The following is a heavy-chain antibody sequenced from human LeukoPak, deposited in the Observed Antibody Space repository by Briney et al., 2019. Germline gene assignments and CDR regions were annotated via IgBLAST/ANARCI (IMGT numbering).Heavy chain of an antibody. Sequence: PSETLSLTCDVSGGSVTSTNWWTWVRQPPGKGLEWIGEVHLDGRTNYNPSLKSRLIMSVDLPENHISLKLTSVTAADTAVYYCARDSLEVYSMRSYYDGMDVWGQGTTVTVSS. D-gene: IGHD1-26*01. CDR1: GGSVTSTNW. J-gene: IGHJ6*02. CDR3: ARDSLEVYSMRSYYDGMDV. CDR2: VHLDGRT. V-gene: IGHV4-4*02.